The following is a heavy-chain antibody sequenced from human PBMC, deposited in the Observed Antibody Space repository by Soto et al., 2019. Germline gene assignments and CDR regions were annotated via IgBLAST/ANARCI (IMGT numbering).Heavy chain of an antibody. V-gene: IGHV4-39*01. J-gene: IGHJ2*01. CDR1: GGSISSSSYY. Sequence: QLQLQESGPGLVKPSETLSLTCTVSGGSISSSSYYWGWIRQPPGKGLEWIGSIYYSGSTYYNPTLKTRVTISVDTSKNQCSLKLSSVTAADTAVYYCERRTGGYAYWYFDLWGRGTLVTVSS. D-gene: IGHD5-18*01. CDR3: ERRTGGYAYWYFDL. CDR2: IYYSGST.